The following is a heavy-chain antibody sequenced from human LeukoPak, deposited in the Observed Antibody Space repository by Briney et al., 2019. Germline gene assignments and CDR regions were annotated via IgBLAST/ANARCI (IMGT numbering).Heavy chain of an antibody. D-gene: IGHD3-3*01. CDR3: ARRDYDFWSGYVH. J-gene: IGHJ4*02. CDR1: GDSIRGYY. Sequence: SETLSLTCTVSGDSIRGYYWGWIRQPPGKGLEWIGYIYYSGSTYYNLSLKSRVTISVDTSKNQFSLKLSSVTAADTAVYYCARRDYDFWSGYVHWGQGTLVTVSS. V-gene: IGHV4-59*04. CDR2: IYYSGST.